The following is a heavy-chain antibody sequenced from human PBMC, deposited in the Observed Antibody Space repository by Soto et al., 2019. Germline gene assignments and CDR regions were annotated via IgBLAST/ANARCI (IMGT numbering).Heavy chain of an antibody. CDR1: GFSVSNAW. D-gene: IGHD2-2*01. J-gene: IGHJ6*03. CDR2: IKSKTDGGTT. V-gene: IGHV3-15*01. CDR3: TTDLGYCSSTRCPQNIYYYMDV. Sequence: EVQLVESGGGLVKPGGSLRLSCAASGFSVSNAWMSWVRQAPGKGLEWVGRIKSKTDGGTTAYAAPVQGRFTISRVESKNTLYLQMNSLKTEDTAAYYCTTDLGYCSSTRCPQNIYYYMDVWGKGTKVTVSS.